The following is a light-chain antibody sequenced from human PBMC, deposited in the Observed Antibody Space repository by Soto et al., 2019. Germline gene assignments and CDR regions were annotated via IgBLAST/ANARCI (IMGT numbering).Light chain of an antibody. J-gene: IGKJ2*01. CDR1: QSISSD. V-gene: IGKV1-39*01. CDR3: QQHYSIPYT. Sequence: DIQMTQSPSSLSASVGDRVTITCRASQSISSDLNWYRQNPGKAPKLLIYGASNLQGGVPSRFSGSGSGTNFTLTISSLQAEDFATFFCQQHYSIPYTFGQGTKLEIK. CDR2: GAS.